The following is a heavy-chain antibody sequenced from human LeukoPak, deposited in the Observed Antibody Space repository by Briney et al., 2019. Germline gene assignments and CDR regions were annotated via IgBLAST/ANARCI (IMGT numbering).Heavy chain of an antibody. CDR2: ISSSSSYK. J-gene: IGHJ3*02. CDR1: GYTFSSYS. D-gene: IGHD6-25*01. V-gene: IGHV3-21*01. Sequence: PGGSLRVSCAASGYTFSSYSMNWVRQAPGKGLEWVSSISSSSSYKYYADPVKGRFTISRDNAKNSLYLQMNSLRAEDTAVYYCAREGGGHDAFDIWGQGTMVTVSS. CDR3: AREGGGHDAFDI.